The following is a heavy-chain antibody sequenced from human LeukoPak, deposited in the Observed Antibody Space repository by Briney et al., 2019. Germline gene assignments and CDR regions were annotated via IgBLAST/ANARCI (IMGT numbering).Heavy chain of an antibody. V-gene: IGHV4-39*01. CDR2: IYYSGST. J-gene: IGHJ6*03. D-gene: IGHD3-10*01. Sequence: SETLSLTCTVSGGSISSSSYYWGWIRQPPGKGLEWIGSIYYSGSTYYNPSLKSRVTISVDTSKNQFSLKLSSVTAAYTAVYYCARLNMVRGVNYYMDVWGKGTTVTVSS. CDR1: GGSISSSSYY. CDR3: ARLNMVRGVNYYMDV.